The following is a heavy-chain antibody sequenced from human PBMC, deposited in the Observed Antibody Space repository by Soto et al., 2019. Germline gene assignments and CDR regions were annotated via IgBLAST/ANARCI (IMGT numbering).Heavy chain of an antibody. CDR1: GVTLSSHA. Sequence: AGGSLRLSIAASGVTLSSHAMGWVPPGPGKGLEWVSAISGSGGSTYYADSVKGRFTISRDNSKNTLYLQVNSLRAEDTAVYYCAKGSYDSSGYPSLYFDYWGQGTLVTVSS. J-gene: IGHJ4*02. V-gene: IGHV3-23*01. D-gene: IGHD3-22*01. CDR3: AKGSYDSSGYPSLYFDY. CDR2: ISGSGGST.